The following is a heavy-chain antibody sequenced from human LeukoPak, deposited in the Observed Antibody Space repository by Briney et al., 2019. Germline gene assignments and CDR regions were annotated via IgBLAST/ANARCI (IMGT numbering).Heavy chain of an antibody. CDR1: GFTFSNYG. Sequence: GGSLRLSCAASGFTFSNYGMSWVRQAPGKGLKWVSSISGSGGYTYYADSVKGRFTISRDNSKNTLYLQMNSLRADDTAVYYCTKVPGGSYPLDWGQGTLVTVSS. CDR3: TKVPGGSYPLD. V-gene: IGHV3-23*01. D-gene: IGHD1-26*01. CDR2: ISGSGGYT. J-gene: IGHJ4*02.